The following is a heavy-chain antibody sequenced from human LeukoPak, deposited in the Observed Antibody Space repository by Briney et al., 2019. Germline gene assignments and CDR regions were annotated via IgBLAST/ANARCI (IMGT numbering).Heavy chain of an antibody. CDR3: ARDHSPGYSSGWYPLKDY. Sequence: PGGSLRLSCAASGFTFSSYAMHWVRQAPGKGLEWVAVISYDGSNKYYADSVKGRFTISRDNSKNTLYLQMNSLRAEDTAVYYCARDHSPGYSSGWYPLKDYWGQGTLVTVSS. CDR1: GFTFSSYA. J-gene: IGHJ4*02. V-gene: IGHV3-30*04. CDR2: ISYDGSNK. D-gene: IGHD6-19*01.